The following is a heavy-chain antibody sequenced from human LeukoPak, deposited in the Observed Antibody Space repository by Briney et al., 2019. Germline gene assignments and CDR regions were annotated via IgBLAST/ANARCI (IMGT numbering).Heavy chain of an antibody. CDR3: ASGHRWTGMYYFDY. V-gene: IGHV4-34*01. Sequence: PSETLSLTCAVYGGSFSGYYWSWIRQPPGKGLEWIGEINHSGSTNYNPSLKSRVTISVDTSKSQFSLKLSSVTAADTAVYYCASGHRWTGMYYFDYWGQGTLVTVSS. J-gene: IGHJ4*02. D-gene: IGHD1-14*01. CDR2: INHSGST. CDR1: GGSFSGYY.